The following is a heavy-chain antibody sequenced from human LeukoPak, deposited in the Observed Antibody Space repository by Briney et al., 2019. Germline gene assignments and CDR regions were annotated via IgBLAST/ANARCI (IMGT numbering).Heavy chain of an antibody. CDR1: GASISIISDY. D-gene: IGHD2-21*01. CDR3: ARADYNWFDP. V-gene: IGHV4-61*01. Sequence: SETLSLTCTVSGASISIISDYWSWIRQPPGKGLEWIGYIYYSGSTNYNPSLKSRVTISVDTSKNQFSLKLSSVTAADTAVYYCARADYNWFDPWGQGTLVTVSS. J-gene: IGHJ5*02. CDR2: IYYSGST.